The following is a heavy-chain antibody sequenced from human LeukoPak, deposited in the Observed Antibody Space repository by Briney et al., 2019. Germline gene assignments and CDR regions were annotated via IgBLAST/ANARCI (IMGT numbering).Heavy chain of an antibody. V-gene: IGHV4-61*01. CDR2: MYNRGST. Sequence: SETLSLTCTVSGDSISSASFYWGWIRQPPGQGLEWIGYMYNRGSTIYNPSLKSRVTISTDTSKNQFSLRLTSVTAADTAVYYCARAEKAVTGTLDSWGQGTLITVSS. J-gene: IGHJ4*02. CDR3: ARAEKAVTGTLDS. D-gene: IGHD6-19*01. CDR1: GDSISSASFY.